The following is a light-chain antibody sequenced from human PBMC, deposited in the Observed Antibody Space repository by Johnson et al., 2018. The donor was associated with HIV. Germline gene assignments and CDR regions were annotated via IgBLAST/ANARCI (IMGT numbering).Light chain of an antibody. CDR2: ESN. J-gene: IGLJ1*01. V-gene: IGLV1-51*02. CDR1: SSNIGNNY. Sequence: QSVLTQPPSVSAVPGQKVTIYCSGSSSNIGNNYVSWYQQLPGTAPKLLIYESNKRPSGIPDRFSGSKSGTSATMGITGLQTGDEADYYCGTWDSSLSAGGVFGTGTKVTVL. CDR3: GTWDSSLSAGGV.